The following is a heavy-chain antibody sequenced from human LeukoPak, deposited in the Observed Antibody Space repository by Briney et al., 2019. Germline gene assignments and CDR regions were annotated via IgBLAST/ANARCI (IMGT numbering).Heavy chain of an antibody. J-gene: IGHJ4*02. V-gene: IGHV3-48*02. Sequence: PGGSLRLSCAASGFTFSGYDMNWVRQAPGKGLAWVSYISSSSSTIYYADSVKGRFTIFRDNAKNSLYLQMNGLRDEDTAVYYCARDYGDNHLDYWGQGALVTVSS. CDR3: ARDYGDNHLDY. D-gene: IGHD4-23*01. CDR1: GFTFSGYD. CDR2: ISSSSSTI.